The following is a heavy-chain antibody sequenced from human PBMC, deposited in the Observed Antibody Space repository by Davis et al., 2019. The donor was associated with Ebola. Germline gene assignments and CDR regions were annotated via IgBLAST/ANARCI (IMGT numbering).Heavy chain of an antibody. CDR1: GGSFSGYY. CDR2: INHSGST. J-gene: IGHJ4*02. CDR3: ARGPSIAVADTIDY. D-gene: IGHD6-19*01. V-gene: IGHV4-34*01. Sequence: MPSETLSLTFAVYGGSFSGYYWSWNRQPPGKGLEWIGEINHSGSTNYNPSLKSRVTISVDTSKNQFSLKLSSVTAADTAVYYCARGPSIAVADTIDYWGQGTLVTVSS.